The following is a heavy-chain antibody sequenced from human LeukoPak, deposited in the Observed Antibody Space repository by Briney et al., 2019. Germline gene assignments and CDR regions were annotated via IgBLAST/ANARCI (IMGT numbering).Heavy chain of an antibody. CDR2: INHSGST. V-gene: IGHV4-34*01. CDR3: ARVRNCSSTSCLDY. CDR1: GGSFSGYY. Sequence: SETLSLTCAVYGGSFSGYYWSWIRQPPGKGLEWIGEINHSGSTNYNPSLKSRVTISVDTSENQFSLKLSSVTAADTAVYYCARVRNCSSTSCLDYWGQGTLVTVSS. D-gene: IGHD2-2*01. J-gene: IGHJ4*02.